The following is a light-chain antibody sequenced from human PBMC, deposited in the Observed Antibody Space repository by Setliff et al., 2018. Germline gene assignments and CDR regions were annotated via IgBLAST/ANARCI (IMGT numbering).Light chain of an antibody. CDR3: SSCAGSNNYV. J-gene: IGLJ1*01. V-gene: IGLV2-8*01. Sequence: QSALAQPPSASGSPGQSVTISCTGTSSDVGGYNYVSWYQQHPGKAPKLMIYEVSKWPSGVPDRFSGSKSGNTASLTVSGLQAEDEADYYCSSCAGSNNYVFGTGTKVTVL. CDR1: SSDVGGYNY. CDR2: EVS.